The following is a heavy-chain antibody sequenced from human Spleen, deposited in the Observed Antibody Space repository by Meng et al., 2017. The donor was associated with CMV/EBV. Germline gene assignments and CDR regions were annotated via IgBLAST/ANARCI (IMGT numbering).Heavy chain of an antibody. J-gene: IGHJ4*02. Sequence: ASVKVSCKASGYTFTNYYMHWVRQAPGQGLEWMGFSNPSGGSTTYAQKFQGRVTMTRDTSTATVYMELRSLRSDDTAVYYCARDQTLLRFLEWFTPFEYWGQGTLVTVSS. D-gene: IGHD3-3*01. CDR3: ARDQTLLRFLEWFTPFEY. CDR1: GYTFTNYY. CDR2: SNPSGGST. V-gene: IGHV1-46*01.